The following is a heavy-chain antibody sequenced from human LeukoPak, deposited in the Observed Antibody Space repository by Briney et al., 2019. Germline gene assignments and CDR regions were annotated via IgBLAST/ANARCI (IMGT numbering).Heavy chain of an antibody. J-gene: IGHJ3*02. Sequence: SGGSLRLSCAASGFTFSSYEMNWIRQPPGKGLEWIGEINHSGSTNYNPSLKSRVTISVDTSKNQFSLKLSSVTAADTAVYYCARRFTYDYDILTGFDAFDIWGQGTMVTVSS. CDR2: INHSGST. CDR1: GFTFSSYE. V-gene: IGHV4-34*01. D-gene: IGHD3-9*01. CDR3: ARRFTYDYDILTGFDAFDI.